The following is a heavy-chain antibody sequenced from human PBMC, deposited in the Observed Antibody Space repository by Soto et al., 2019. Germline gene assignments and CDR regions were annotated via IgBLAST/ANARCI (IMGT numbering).Heavy chain of an antibody. J-gene: IGHJ6*02. CDR3: ARDLGLVGETYYYYGMDV. Sequence: ASVKVSCKASGGTFSSYAISWVRQAPGQGLEWMGWISGYNGNTNYAQKFQGRVTMTTDTSTSTTYMEVRSLRSDDTAVYYCARDLGLVGETYYYYGMDVWGQGTTVTVSS. V-gene: IGHV1-18*01. CDR1: GGTFSSYA. CDR2: ISGYNGNT. D-gene: IGHD1-26*01.